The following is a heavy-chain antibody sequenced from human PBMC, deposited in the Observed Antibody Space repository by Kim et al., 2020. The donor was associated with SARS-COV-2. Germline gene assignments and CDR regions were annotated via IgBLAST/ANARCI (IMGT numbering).Heavy chain of an antibody. V-gene: IGHV4-34*01. Sequence: NHSGRTNYNPSLKSRLTISVDTSKNQFSLKLSSVTAADTAVYYCGAGFDYWGQGTLVTVSS. CDR3: GAGFDY. D-gene: IGHD6-13*01. CDR2: NHSGRT. J-gene: IGHJ4*02.